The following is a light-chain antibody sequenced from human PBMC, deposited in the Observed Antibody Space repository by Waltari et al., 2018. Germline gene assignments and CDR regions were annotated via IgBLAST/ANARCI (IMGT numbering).Light chain of an antibody. J-gene: IGLJ3*02. V-gene: IGLV1-44*01. CDR2: RND. CDR3: ASWDDSLNGRWE. Sequence: QSVLTQPPSASGTPGQRVTIACSGRSSNIGSNVETWYQQVPGTAPKLLIYRNDQRPSGVPDRFSGSKSGTSASLAISGLRPEDEAEYYCASWDDSLNGRWEFGGGTKVTVL. CDR1: SSNIGSNV.